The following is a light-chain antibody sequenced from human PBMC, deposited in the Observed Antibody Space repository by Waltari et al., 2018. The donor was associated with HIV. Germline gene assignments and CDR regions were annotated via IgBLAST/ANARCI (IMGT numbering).Light chain of an antibody. Sequence: QSALTPPASVSGSPGQSITISCTGTSSDVGSYHLVSWYHQHPGKAPKPLIYEGRKGSSGVFNRFSGSKSGNTASLTISGLQAEDEADYYCCSYAGSSTYYVVFGGGTKLTVL. CDR3: CSYAGSSTYYVV. CDR1: SSDVGSYHL. J-gene: IGLJ2*01. CDR2: EGR. V-gene: IGLV2-23*01.